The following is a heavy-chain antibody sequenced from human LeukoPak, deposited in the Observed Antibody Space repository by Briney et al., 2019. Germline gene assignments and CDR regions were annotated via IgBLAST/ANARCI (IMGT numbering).Heavy chain of an antibody. Sequence: GGSLRLSCAASGFTFSSYEMNWVRQAPGKGLEWVSYISSSGSTIYYADSVKGRFTISRDNAKNSLYLQMNSLRAEDTAVYYCARDRDSNYDYYYYGMDVWGQGTTVTVSS. CDR2: ISSSGSTI. V-gene: IGHV3-48*03. CDR3: ARDRDSNYDYYYYGMDV. D-gene: IGHD4-11*01. CDR1: GFTFSSYE. J-gene: IGHJ6*02.